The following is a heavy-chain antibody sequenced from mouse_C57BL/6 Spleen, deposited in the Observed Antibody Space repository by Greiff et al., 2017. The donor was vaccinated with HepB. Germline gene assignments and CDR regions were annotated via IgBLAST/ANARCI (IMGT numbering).Heavy chain of an antibody. CDR1: GYTFTSYW. CDR2: IDPSDSYT. Sequence: QVQLQQPGAELVKPGASVKLSCKASGYTFTSYWMQWVKQRPGQGLEWIGEIDPSDSYTNYNQKFKGKATLTVDTSSSTAYMQLSSLTSEDSAVYYCARRKTGTADYWGKGTTLTVSS. V-gene: IGHV1-50*01. D-gene: IGHD4-1*01. J-gene: IGHJ2*01. CDR3: ARRKTGTADY.